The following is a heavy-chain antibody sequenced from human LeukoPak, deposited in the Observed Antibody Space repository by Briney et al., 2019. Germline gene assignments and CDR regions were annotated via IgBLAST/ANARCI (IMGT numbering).Heavy chain of an antibody. CDR1: GFTFSSYS. Sequence: GGSLRLSCAASGFTFSSYSMNWVRQAPGKGLEWVSYISSSSSTIYYADSVKGRFTISRDNAKNSLYLQMSSLRAEDTAVYYCARDPNYYGSGSYWFDPWGQGALVTVSS. V-gene: IGHV3-48*04. D-gene: IGHD3-10*01. CDR3: ARDPNYYGSGSYWFDP. J-gene: IGHJ5*02. CDR2: ISSSSSTI.